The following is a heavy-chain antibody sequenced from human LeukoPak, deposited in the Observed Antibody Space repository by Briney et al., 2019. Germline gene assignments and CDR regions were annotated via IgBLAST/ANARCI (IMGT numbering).Heavy chain of an antibody. V-gene: IGHV3-21*01. CDR3: ARSGGGMDDY. J-gene: IGHJ4*02. D-gene: IGHD3-16*01. CDR1: GLXFSSYR. CDR2: ISSSGNYI. Sequence: PGGSLRLSCAASGLXFSSYRINWVRQAPGKGLEWVSSISSSGNYIYYADSVKGRFTISRDNAKNSLYLQMNSLRAEDTAVYYCARSGGGMDDYWGQGTLVTVSS.